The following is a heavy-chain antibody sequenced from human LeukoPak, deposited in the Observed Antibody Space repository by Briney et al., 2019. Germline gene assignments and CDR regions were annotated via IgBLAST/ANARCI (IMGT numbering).Heavy chain of an antibody. Sequence: GGSLRLSCAASGFTFSTYAMSWVRQAPGKGLEWVSSISGSGITTYYVDSVKGRFAISRDNSKNTLYLQMNSLRAEDTAVYYCARDSYYYDSSGYQRAMDVWGKGTTVTVSS. CDR1: GFTFSTYA. CDR3: ARDSYYYDSSGYQRAMDV. CDR2: ISGSGITT. J-gene: IGHJ6*03. V-gene: IGHV3-23*01. D-gene: IGHD3-22*01.